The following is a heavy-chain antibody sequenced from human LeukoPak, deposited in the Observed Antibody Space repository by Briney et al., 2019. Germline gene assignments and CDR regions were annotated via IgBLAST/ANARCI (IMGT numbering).Heavy chain of an antibody. J-gene: IGHJ6*03. CDR3: ARGIAVHGYYYYMDV. Sequence: GGSLRLSCAASGFTFSSYEMHWVRQAPGKGLEWVSYISSSDSTIYYADSVKGRFTISRDNAKNSLYLQMNSLRAEDTAVYHCARGIAVHGYYYYMDVWGKGTTVTVSS. CDR1: GFTFSSYE. D-gene: IGHD6-19*01. V-gene: IGHV3-48*03. CDR2: ISSSDSTI.